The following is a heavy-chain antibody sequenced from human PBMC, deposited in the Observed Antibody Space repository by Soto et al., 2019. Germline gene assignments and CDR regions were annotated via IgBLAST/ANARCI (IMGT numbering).Heavy chain of an antibody. CDR3: ARWGGWLQQVL. CDR1: GGSIRSNKW. D-gene: IGHD6-13*01. CDR2: IYHSGTT. Sequence: QVQLQESGPGLVKPSGTLSLTCGVSGGSIRSNKWWSWVRQPPGKGLEWIGEIYHSGTTNYNPSLKSRVTISVDKTKDQFSLDLDSVTAADTAVYYWARWGGWLQQVLWGQGTLVTVSS. V-gene: IGHV4-4*02. J-gene: IGHJ4*02.